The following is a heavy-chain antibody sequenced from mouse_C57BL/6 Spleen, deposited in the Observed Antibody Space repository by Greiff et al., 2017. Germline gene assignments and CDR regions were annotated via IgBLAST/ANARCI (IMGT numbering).Heavy chain of an antibody. Sequence: VQLQQSGPELVKPGASVKIPCKASGYTFTDYNMDWVKQSHGKSLEWIGDINPNNGGTIYNQKFKGKATLTVDKSSSTAYMELRSLTSEDTAVYYCAREGYGSSPFDAMDYWGQGTSVTVSS. CDR2: INPNNGGT. V-gene: IGHV1-18*01. CDR1: GYTFTDYN. D-gene: IGHD1-1*01. CDR3: AREGYGSSPFDAMDY. J-gene: IGHJ4*01.